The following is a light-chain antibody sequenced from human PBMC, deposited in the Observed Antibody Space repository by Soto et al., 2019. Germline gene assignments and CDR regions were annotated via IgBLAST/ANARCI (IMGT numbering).Light chain of an antibody. Sequence: QSALIQPPSVSGSPGQSVTISCTGTSNDVGSYDCVSWYQRHPGTVPKPMIYNVNIQPSGVPDRFSGSKSGTSASLAISGLQSEDEADYYCAAWDDSLNGYVFGTGTKVTVL. V-gene: IGLV2-18*01. CDR1: SNDVGSYDC. CDR2: NVN. CDR3: AAWDDSLNGYV. J-gene: IGLJ1*01.